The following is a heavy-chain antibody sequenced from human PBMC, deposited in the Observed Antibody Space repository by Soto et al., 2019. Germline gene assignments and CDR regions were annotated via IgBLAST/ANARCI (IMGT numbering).Heavy chain of an antibody. CDR2: IWYDGSNK. D-gene: IGHD3-22*01. J-gene: IGHJ4*02. CDR3: ARENTYYYDSSLDY. V-gene: IGHV3-33*01. CDR1: GFTFSSYG. Sequence: QVQLVESGGGVVQPGRSLRLSCAASGFTFSSYGMHWVRQAPGKGLEWVAVIWYDGSNKYYADFVKGRFTISRDNSKNTLYLQMNSLRAEDTAVYYCARENTYYYDSSLDYWGQGTLVTVSS.